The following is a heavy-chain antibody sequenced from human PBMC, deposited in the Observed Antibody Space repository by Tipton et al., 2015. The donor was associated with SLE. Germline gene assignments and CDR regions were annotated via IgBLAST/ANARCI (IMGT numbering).Heavy chain of an antibody. Sequence: TLSLTCTVSGDSISSRSYYWAWIRQPPGKDLEWIATIYYSGTAYYNPSLRSRVTISVDTTKNQFSLKMTSVTAADTAVYYCARARSGVTIFVVVTSRWFDPWGQGTLVTVSS. J-gene: IGHJ5*02. CDR3: ARARSGVTIFVVVTSRWFDP. CDR1: GDSISSRSYY. V-gene: IGHV4-39*07. CDR2: IYYSGTA. D-gene: IGHD3-3*01.